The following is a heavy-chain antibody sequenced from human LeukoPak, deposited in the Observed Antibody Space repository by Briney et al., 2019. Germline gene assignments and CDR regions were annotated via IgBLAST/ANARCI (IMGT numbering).Heavy chain of an antibody. CDR1: GFTFSDYA. J-gene: IGHJ4*02. Sequence: GGSLRLSCSAFGFTFSDYAFHWVRQAPGKGLEWVANIKQDGSEKYYVDSVKGRFTISRDNAKNSLYLQMNSLRAEDTAVYYCARSLIAAAGYWGQGTLVTVSS. V-gene: IGHV3-7*01. CDR3: ARSLIAAAGY. D-gene: IGHD6-13*01. CDR2: IKQDGSEK.